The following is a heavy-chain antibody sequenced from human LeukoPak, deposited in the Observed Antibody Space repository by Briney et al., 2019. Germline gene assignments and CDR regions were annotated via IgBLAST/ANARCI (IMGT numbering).Heavy chain of an antibody. Sequence: ASVKVSCKASGYTFTGYYMHWVRQAPGQGLEWMGWINPNSGGTNYAQKFQGRVTMTRDTSISTAYMELSRLRSDDTAVYYCARDRDSSGYYIVWGQGTLVTVSS. CDR1: GYTFTGYY. CDR3: ARDRDSSGYYIV. CDR2: INPNSGGT. J-gene: IGHJ4*02. D-gene: IGHD3-22*01. V-gene: IGHV1-2*02.